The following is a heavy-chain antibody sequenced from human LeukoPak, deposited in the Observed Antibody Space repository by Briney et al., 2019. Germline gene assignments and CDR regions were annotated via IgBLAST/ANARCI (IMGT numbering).Heavy chain of an antibody. CDR2: IYYSGST. J-gene: IGHJ6*02. D-gene: IGHD6-13*01. V-gene: IGHV4-39*01. Sequence: SETLSLTCTVSGGSISSSSYYWGWIRQPPGKGLEWIGSIYYSGSTYYNPSLKSRVTISVDTSKNQFSLKLSSVTAADTAVYYCARHATLSIAAASYYYYGMDVWGQGTTVTVSS. CDR3: ARHATLSIAAASYYYYGMDV. CDR1: GGSISSSSYY.